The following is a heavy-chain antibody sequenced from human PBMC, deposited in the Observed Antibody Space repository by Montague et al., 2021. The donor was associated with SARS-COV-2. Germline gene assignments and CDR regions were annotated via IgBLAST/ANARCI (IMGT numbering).Heavy chain of an antibody. CDR2: TYNNDRT. V-gene: IGHV4-30-4*01. J-gene: IGHJ4*02. CDR3: ARIGGWAGAL. Sequence: SETLSLTCTVSGGSISSGDYFWNWIRQTPGKGLEWIGYTYNNDRTKYTPSLESRVSISVDMSKNQFSLKLSSVTAADTAVYYCARIGGWAGALWGQGTLVTVSS. D-gene: IGHD6-19*01. CDR1: GGSISSGDYF.